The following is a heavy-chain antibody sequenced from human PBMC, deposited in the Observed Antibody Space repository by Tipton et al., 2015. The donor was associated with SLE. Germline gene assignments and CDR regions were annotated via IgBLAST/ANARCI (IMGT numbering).Heavy chain of an antibody. V-gene: IGHV1-46*01. CDR2: INPSDGST. D-gene: IGHD2-21*01. Sequence: QLVQSGAEVKKPGASVKVSCKASGYTVTRYYMHWVRQAPGQGLEWMGIINPSDGSTTYARRFQGRVTMSIDPATDTAYMELRSLTSDDTAVYYCARLQGCGGDCYAGDFWGQGTLVTVSS. CDR3: ARLQGCGGDCYAGDF. CDR1: GYTVTRYY. J-gene: IGHJ4*02.